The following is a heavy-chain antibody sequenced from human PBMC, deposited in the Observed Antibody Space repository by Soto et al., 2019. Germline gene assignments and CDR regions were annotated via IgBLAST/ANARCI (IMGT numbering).Heavy chain of an antibody. CDR2: INTDGSAT. V-gene: IGHV3-74*01. Sequence: PGGSLRLSCAASGFTFSSHWRHWVRQAPGKGLVWVSRINTDGSATNYADYVKGRFTVSRYNAKNTLYLQMNSLRAEDTAIYYCASSLLWPVDLNYWGQGTLVTVSS. CDR3: ASSLLWPVDLNY. CDR1: GFTFSSHW. D-gene: IGHD2-21*01. J-gene: IGHJ4*02.